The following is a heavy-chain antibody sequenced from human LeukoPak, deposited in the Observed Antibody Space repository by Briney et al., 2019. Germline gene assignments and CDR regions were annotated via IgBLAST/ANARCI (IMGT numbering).Heavy chain of an antibody. CDR2: MNPNSGNT. V-gene: IGHV1-8*01. J-gene: IGHJ6*02. CDR1: GYTFTSYE. Sequence: ASVKVSCKASGYTFTSYEINWVRQATGQGLEWMGWMNPNSGNTGYAQKFQGRVTMTRNTSINTAYMELSSLRSEDTAVYYCARYDLGYCSSTSCSSDGMDVWGQGTTVTVSS. D-gene: IGHD2-2*01. CDR3: ARYDLGYCSSTSCSSDGMDV.